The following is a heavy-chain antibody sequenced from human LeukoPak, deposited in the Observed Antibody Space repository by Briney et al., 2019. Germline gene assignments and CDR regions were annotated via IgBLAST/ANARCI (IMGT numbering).Heavy chain of an antibody. D-gene: IGHD2-21*02. CDR3: AKLGVVVTLSPYYFDY. Sequence: PGWSLRLSCAASGFTLSSYAMSWVRQAPGKGLEWVSAISGSGGSTYYADSVKGRFTISRDNSKNTLYLQMNSLRAEDTAVYYCAKLGVVVTLSPYYFDYWGQGTLVTVSS. CDR1: GFTLSSYA. CDR2: ISGSGGST. V-gene: IGHV3-23*01. J-gene: IGHJ4*02.